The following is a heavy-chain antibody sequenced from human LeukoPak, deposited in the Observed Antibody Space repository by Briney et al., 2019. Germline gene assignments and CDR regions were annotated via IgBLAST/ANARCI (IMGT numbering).Heavy chain of an antibody. J-gene: IGHJ4*02. CDR3: ARGDFIKGRFDY. CDR2: IKQDGSEE. CDR1: GFTVSTNY. V-gene: IGHV3-7*01. D-gene: IGHD4-11*01. Sequence: PGGSLRLSCAASGFTVSTNYMSWVRQAPGKGLEWVANIKQDGSEEYYVDSVKGRFTISRDNAKNSLYLQMNSLRAEDTAVYYCARGDFIKGRFDYWGQGTLVTVSS.